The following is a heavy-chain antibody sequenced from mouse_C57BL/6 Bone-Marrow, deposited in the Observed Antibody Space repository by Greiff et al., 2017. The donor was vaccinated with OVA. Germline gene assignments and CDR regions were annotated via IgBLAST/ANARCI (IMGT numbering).Heavy chain of an antibody. CDR1: GYTFTDYY. D-gene: IGHD1-1*01. V-gene: IGHV1-75*01. J-gene: IGHJ4*01. Sequence: VQVVESGPELVKPGASVKISCKASGYTFTDYYINWVKQRPGQGLEWIGWIFPGSGSTYYNEKFKGKATLTVDKSSSTAYMLLSSLTSEDSAVYFGARHYGSRYAMDYWGQGTSVTVSS. CDR2: IFPGSGST. CDR3: ARHYGSRYAMDY.